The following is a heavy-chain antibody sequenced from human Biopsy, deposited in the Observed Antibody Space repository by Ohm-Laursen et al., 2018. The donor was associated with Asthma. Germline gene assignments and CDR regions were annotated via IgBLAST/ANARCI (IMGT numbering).Heavy chain of an antibody. CDR1: GGTFNTYV. V-gene: IGHV1-69*01. J-gene: IGHJ4*02. CDR3: ARKAGSCISRTCYSLDF. CDR2: INSVLGTT. D-gene: IGHD2-2*01. Sequence: SSVKVSCKPLGGTFNTYVIGWVRQAPGQGLEWMGGINSVLGTTTYPQKFQDRVTITADDSTSTVYMELSSLRSEDTAVYYCARKAGSCISRTCYSLDFWGQGTLVTVSS.